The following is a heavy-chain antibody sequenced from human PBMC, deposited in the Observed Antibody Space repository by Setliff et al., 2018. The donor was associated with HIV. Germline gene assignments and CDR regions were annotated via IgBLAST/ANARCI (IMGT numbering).Heavy chain of an antibody. V-gene: IGHV4-61*08. Sequence: SETLSLTCTVSGGVSGGDMGVHDWSWIRQPPGKGLEWIGYIYDNEKTFYNPSLKSRVTITVDTSKNQISLQLTSVTAEDTALYYCARLPQDWGQGTLVTVSS. CDR3: ARLPQD. CDR1: GGVSGGDMGVHD. CDR2: IYDNEKT. J-gene: IGHJ4*02.